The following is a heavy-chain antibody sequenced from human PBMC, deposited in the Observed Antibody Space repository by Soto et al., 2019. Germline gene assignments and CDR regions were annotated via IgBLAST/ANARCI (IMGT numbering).Heavy chain of an antibody. CDR1: GYSFSSHW. V-gene: IGHV5-51*01. J-gene: IGHJ4*02. CDR3: ARYSGSYWHYLDF. CDR2: IYPGDSDT. Sequence: GESLKISCKGSGYSFSSHWVAWVRQMPEKGLEWIGTIYPGDSDTKYSSAFRGHVTISADTSVSTAYLQWRSLEATDSAIYFCARYSGSYWHYLDFWGQGTLVTVSS. D-gene: IGHD1-26*01.